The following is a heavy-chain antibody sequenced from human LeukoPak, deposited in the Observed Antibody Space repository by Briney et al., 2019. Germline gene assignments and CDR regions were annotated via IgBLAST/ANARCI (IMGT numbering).Heavy chain of an antibody. D-gene: IGHD4-17*01. CDR2: ISAYNGNT. CDR1: CYTFTSYG. CDR3: ARQVTNYGDLHH. Sequence: ASVKVSCKASCYTFTSYGISWVRQAPGQGLEWMGWISAYNGNTNYARKLQGRVTMTTDTSTSTAYMELRSLRSDDTAVYYCARQVTNYGDLHHWGQGTLVTVSS. J-gene: IGHJ1*01. V-gene: IGHV1-18*01.